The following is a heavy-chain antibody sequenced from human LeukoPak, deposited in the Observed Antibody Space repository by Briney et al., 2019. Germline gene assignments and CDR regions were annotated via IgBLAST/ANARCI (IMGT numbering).Heavy chain of an antibody. D-gene: IGHD6-6*01. CDR3: ASVRHDPLECYYYIDV. Sequence: KPSETLSLTCAVSGDSLSRYSWTWIRQPPGKGLEWLGEINPSGSPDYNPSLKSRATISVDTSKNQFSLRVASVTAADTAVYYCASVRHDPLECYYYIDVWGKGTTVTVSS. V-gene: IGHV4-34*01. CDR1: GDSLSRYS. CDR2: INPSGSP. J-gene: IGHJ6*03.